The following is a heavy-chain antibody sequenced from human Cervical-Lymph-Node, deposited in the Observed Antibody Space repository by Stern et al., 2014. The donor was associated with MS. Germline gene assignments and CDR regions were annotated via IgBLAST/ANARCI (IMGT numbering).Heavy chain of an antibody. J-gene: IGHJ5*02. CDR2: MNPNSGKT. D-gene: IGHD6-13*01. CDR3: ASAKYSSSWYESLSWFDP. Sequence: QVQLGQSGAEVKKPGASVKVSCKASGYTFTSYDINWVRQATGQGLEWMGWMNPNSGKTGYAQKFQGRVTMTRNTSISTAYMELSSLRSEDTAVYYCASAKYSSSWYESLSWFDPWGQGTLVTVSS. V-gene: IGHV1-8*01. CDR1: GYTFTSYD.